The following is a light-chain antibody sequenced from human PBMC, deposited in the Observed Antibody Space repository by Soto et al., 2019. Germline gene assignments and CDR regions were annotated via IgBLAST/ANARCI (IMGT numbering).Light chain of an antibody. CDR1: SSNIGRHG. CDR2: SNN. CDR3: ATWDDSLNGVV. Sequence: QSVRTQPPSASGTPGQRVTISCSGSSSNIGRHGVNWYQHLPGAAPKLLIYSNNQRPSGVPDRFSGSTSGTSVSLTISGLQSEDEADYYCATWDDSLNGVVFGGGTKLTVL. J-gene: IGLJ2*01. V-gene: IGLV1-44*01.